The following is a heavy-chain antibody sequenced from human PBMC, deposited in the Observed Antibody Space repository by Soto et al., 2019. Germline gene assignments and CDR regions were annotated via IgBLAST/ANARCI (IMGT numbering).Heavy chain of an antibody. Sequence: GGSLRLSCAASGFTLRNYAMNWVRQAPGKGLEWIPIIVGSGGSTYYSDSVKGRFTMSRDDSSNTVSLQMNGLRAEDTAVYYCAKCPSINSCYGIRFDPWGQGTLVTVSS. CDR1: GFTLRNYA. V-gene: IGHV3-23*01. CDR3: AKCPSINSCYGIRFDP. D-gene: IGHD2-2*01. CDR2: IVGSGGST. J-gene: IGHJ5*02.